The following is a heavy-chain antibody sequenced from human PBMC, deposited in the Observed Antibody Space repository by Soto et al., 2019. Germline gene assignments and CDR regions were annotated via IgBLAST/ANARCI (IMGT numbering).Heavy chain of an antibody. V-gene: IGHV1-8*01. Sequence: ASVKVSCKASGYTFTSYDINWVRQATGQGLEWMGWMNPNSGNTGYAQKFQGRVTMTRNTSISTAYMELSSLRSEDTAGYYCARGSYDSSGYYYYYYYGMDVWGQGTTVTVSS. D-gene: IGHD3-22*01. CDR2: MNPNSGNT. CDR1: GYTFTSYD. CDR3: ARGSYDSSGYYYYYYYGMDV. J-gene: IGHJ6*02.